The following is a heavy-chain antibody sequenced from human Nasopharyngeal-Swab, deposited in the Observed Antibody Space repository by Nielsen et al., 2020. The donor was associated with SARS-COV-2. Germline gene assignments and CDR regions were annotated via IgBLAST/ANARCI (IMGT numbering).Heavy chain of an antibody. V-gene: IGHV3-33*01. CDR1: GFTFSSYG. Sequence: GGSLRLSCAASGFTFSSYGMHWVRQAPGKGLEWVAVIWYDGSNKYYADSVKGRFTISRDNAKNSLYLQMDSLRAEDTAVYYCARAVKYYYDRSGYYPAPLDYWGQGTLVTVSS. CDR3: ARAVKYYYDRSGYYPAPLDY. D-gene: IGHD3-22*01. CDR2: IWYDGSNK. J-gene: IGHJ4*02.